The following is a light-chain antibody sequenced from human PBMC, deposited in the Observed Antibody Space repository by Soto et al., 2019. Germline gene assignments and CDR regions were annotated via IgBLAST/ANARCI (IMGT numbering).Light chain of an antibody. CDR3: SSYTSSSAWV. CDR2: DVS. V-gene: IGLV2-14*01. J-gene: IGLJ3*02. Sequence: SALTQPASVSGSPGQSITISCTGTSSDVGGYNYVSWYQQHPGKAPKLMIYDVSNRPSGVSNRFSGSKSGNTASLTISGLQAEDEAVYYCSSYTSSSAWVFGGGTKLTVL. CDR1: SSDVGGYNY.